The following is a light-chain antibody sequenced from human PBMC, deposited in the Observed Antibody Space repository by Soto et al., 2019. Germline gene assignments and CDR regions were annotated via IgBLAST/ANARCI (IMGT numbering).Light chain of an antibody. V-gene: IGKV3-15*01. CDR1: QSVNSN. CDR3: QQYNNWPHT. J-gene: IGKJ4*01. CDR2: GAS. Sequence: EIVMTQSPATLSVSPGERATLSCRASQSVNSNLAWYQQNPGQAPRLLIYGASTRATGIPARFSGSGSGTEFTLTISSLQSEDFAIYYCQQYNNWPHTFGGGTKVEIK.